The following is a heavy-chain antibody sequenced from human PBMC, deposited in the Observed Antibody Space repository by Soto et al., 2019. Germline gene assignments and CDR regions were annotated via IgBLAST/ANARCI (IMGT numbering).Heavy chain of an antibody. CDR3: ARVQYSSSWYVRIRGYYYGMDV. D-gene: IGHD6-13*01. CDR2: IYLSGST. J-gene: IGHJ6*02. CDR1: CGPNSNVDYY. V-gene: IGHV4-30-4*01. Sequence: PSLTCTVSCGPNSNVDYYWGLIRQPPGEGPGGVGYIYLSGSTYYNPSLKSRVTISVDTSKHHSSLKLRSVTAADTDVYYCARVQYSSSWYVRIRGYYYGMDVWGQGTTVTVSS.